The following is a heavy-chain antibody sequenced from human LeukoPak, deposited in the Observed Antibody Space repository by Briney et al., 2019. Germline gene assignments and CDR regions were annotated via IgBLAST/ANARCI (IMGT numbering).Heavy chain of an antibody. Sequence: GRSLRLSCAASGFTFDDYAMHWVRQAPGKGLEWASGISWNSGSIGYADSVKGRFTISRDNAKNSLYLQMNSLRAEDMALYYCAKDADPYGSGSYDYWGQGTLVTVSS. CDR2: ISWNSGSI. J-gene: IGHJ4*02. D-gene: IGHD1-26*01. CDR1: GFTFDDYA. V-gene: IGHV3-9*03. CDR3: AKDADPYGSGSYDY.